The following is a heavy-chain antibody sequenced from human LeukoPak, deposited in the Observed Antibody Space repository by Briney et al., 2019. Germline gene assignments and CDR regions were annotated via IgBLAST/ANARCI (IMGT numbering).Heavy chain of an antibody. D-gene: IGHD2-15*01. CDR1: GFIFKRYW. V-gene: IGHV3-7*03. Sequence: GGSLRLSCGASGFIFKRYWMSWVRQAPGKGPERVANIKENGSEEYYVDSVKGRFTISRDNAKNSLYLQMNSLRAEDTAVYYCARVLSGGSCIFDYWGQGAPVTVSS. CDR3: ARVLSGGSCIFDY. J-gene: IGHJ4*02. CDR2: IKENGSEE.